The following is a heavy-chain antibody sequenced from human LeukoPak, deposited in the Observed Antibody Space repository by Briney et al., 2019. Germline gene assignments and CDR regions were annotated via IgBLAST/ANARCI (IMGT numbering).Heavy chain of an antibody. J-gene: IGHJ5*02. Sequence: SETLSLTCAVYGGSFSGYYWNWIRQPPGKGLEWIGEINHSGSTSYNPSLKSRVTISVDTSKNQFSLRLSSVTAADTAVYYCARDKRGYFDPNWFDPWGQGTLVTVSS. CDR1: GGSFSGYY. V-gene: IGHV4-34*01. D-gene: IGHD3-9*01. CDR2: INHSGST. CDR3: ARDKRGYFDPNWFDP.